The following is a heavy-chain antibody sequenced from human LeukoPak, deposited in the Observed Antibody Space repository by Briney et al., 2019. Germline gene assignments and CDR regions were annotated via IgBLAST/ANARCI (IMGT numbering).Heavy chain of an antibody. Sequence: GGSLRLSCAASGFTFSSYGMHWVRQAPGKGLEWVAVIWYDGSNKYYADSVKGRFTISRDNSKNTLYLQMNSLRAEDTAVYYCARDPYDSSGYYLDAFDIWGQGTMVTVSS. D-gene: IGHD3-22*01. CDR3: ARDPYDSSGYYLDAFDI. J-gene: IGHJ3*02. V-gene: IGHV3-33*01. CDR1: GFTFSSYG. CDR2: IWYDGSNK.